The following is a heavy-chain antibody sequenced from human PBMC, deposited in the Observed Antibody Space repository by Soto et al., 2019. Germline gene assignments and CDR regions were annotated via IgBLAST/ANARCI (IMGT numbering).Heavy chain of an antibody. D-gene: IGHD3-3*01. CDR2: IYSGGST. V-gene: IGHV3-66*01. Sequence: GGSLRLSCAASGFTVSSNYMSWVRQAPGKGLEWVSVIYSGGSTYYADSVKGRFNISRDNSKNTLYLQMNSLRDEDTAVYYSGRVPSITIFGVVIPYYYYYMDVWGKGTTVTVSS. CDR1: GFTVSSNY. CDR3: GRVPSITIFGVVIPYYYYYMDV. J-gene: IGHJ6*03.